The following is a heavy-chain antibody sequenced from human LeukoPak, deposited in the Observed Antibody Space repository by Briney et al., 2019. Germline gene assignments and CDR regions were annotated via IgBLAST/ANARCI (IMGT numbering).Heavy chain of an antibody. Sequence: PSETLSLTCDVYGGSFSGYYWSWIRQPPEKGLEWIGEINHSGSTNYNPSLKSRVTISVDKSKNQFSLKLSSVTAADTAVYYCAREGSDSYGFAIDYWGQGTLVTVSS. CDR3: AREGSDSYGFAIDY. J-gene: IGHJ4*02. V-gene: IGHV4-34*01. CDR2: INHSGST. CDR1: GGSFSGYY. D-gene: IGHD5-18*01.